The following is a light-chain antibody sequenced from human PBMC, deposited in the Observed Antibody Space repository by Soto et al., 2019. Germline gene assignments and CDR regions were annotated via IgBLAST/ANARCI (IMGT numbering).Light chain of an antibody. J-gene: IGLJ2*01. Sequence: QSVLTQPPSVSGAPGQRVTISCTGSNSNIGAGYDVHWYQLLPGTAPKLLIYGNSHRPSGVPDRFSGSKSGTSASLAITGLQAEDEAEYYCQSYDSRLTISVVFGGGTKVTVL. CDR3: QSYDSRLTISVV. CDR1: NSNIGAGYD. V-gene: IGLV1-40*01. CDR2: GNS.